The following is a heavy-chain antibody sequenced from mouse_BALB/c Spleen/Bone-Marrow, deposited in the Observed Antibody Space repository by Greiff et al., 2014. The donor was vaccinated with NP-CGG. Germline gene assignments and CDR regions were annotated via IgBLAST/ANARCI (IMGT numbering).Heavy chain of an antibody. J-gene: IGHJ1*01. CDR2: ISSGGSYT. D-gene: IGHD2-1*01. CDR1: GFTFSSYA. CDR3: VRDNGTYGWYFDV. Sequence: EVQVVESGGGLVKPGGSLKLSCAASGFTFSSYAMSWVRQSPEKRLEWVAEISSGGSYTYYSDTVTGRFTISRDNVKNTLYLEMSSLRSEDTAMYHCVRDNGTYGWYFDVWGAGTTVTVSS. V-gene: IGHV5-9-4*01.